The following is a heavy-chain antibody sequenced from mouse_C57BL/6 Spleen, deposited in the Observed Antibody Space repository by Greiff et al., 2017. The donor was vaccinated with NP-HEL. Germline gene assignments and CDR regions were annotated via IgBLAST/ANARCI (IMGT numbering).Heavy chain of an antibody. Sequence: VQLQQPGAELVKPGASVKLSCTASGFNITDYYMHWVKQRTEQGLEWIGRIDPADGDTKYAPKFQGKATITADTSSNTAYLQLSSLTSEDTAVDYCARNYYSNYAWFAYWGQGTLVTVSA. J-gene: IGHJ3*01. D-gene: IGHD2-5*01. V-gene: IGHV14-2*01. CDR1: GFNITDYY. CDR3: ARNYYSNYAWFAY. CDR2: IDPADGDT.